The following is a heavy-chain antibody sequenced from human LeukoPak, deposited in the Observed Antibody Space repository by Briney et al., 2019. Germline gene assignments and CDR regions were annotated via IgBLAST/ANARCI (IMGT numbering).Heavy chain of an antibody. CDR3: ASGDCYDSSGYYGNEYFQH. CDR2: INPSGGST. D-gene: IGHD3-22*01. Sequence: ASVKVSCKASGYTFTSYYMHWVRQAPGQGLEWMGIINPSGGSTSYAQKFQGRVTMTRDTSTSTVYMELSSLRSEDTAVYYCASGDCYDSSGYYGNEYFQHWGQGTLVTVSS. CDR1: GYTFTSYY. V-gene: IGHV1-46*01. J-gene: IGHJ1*01.